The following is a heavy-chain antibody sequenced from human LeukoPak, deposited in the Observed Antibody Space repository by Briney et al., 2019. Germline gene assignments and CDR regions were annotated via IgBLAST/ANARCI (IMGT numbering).Heavy chain of an antibody. CDR1: GSSFTTYW. J-gene: IGHJ5*02. V-gene: IGHV5-51*01. CDR2: IYPGDSDT. Sequence: GAALKISCKGSGSSFTTYWIGWVRQMPGKGVEWMGIIYPGDSDTTYSPSFEGQVTISADKSISPAYLQWSSLKASDTAMYYCARGHSNGWFSDWFDPWGQGTRVTVSS. CDR3: ARGHSNGWFSDWFDP. D-gene: IGHD6-19*01.